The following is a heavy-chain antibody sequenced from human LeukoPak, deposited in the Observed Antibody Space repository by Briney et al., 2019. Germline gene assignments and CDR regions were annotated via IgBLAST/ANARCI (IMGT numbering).Heavy chain of an antibody. CDR3: ARAGDYGGNSVYFQH. V-gene: IGHV3-30*04. CDR2: ISYDGSNK. J-gene: IGHJ1*01. D-gene: IGHD4-23*01. CDR1: GFTFSSYA. Sequence: PGGSLRLSCAASGFTFSSYAMHWVRRAPGKGLEWVAVISYDGSNKYYADSVKGRFTISRDNSKNTLYLQMNSLRAEDTAAYYCARAGDYGGNSVYFQHWGQGTLVTVSS.